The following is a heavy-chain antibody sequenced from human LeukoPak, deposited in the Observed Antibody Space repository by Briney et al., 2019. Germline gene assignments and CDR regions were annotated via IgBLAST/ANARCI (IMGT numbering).Heavy chain of an antibody. V-gene: IGHV4-59*01. D-gene: IGHD6-13*01. CDR2: IYYSGST. CDR1: GGSISSYY. J-gene: IGHJ4*02. CDR3: ARGIAAAGKRGPGVFDY. Sequence: SETLSLTCTVSGGSISSYYRSWIRQPPGKGLEWIGYIYYSGSTNYNPSLKSRVTISVDTSKNQFSLKLSSVTAADTAVYYCARGIAAAGKRGPGVFDYWGQGTLVTVSS.